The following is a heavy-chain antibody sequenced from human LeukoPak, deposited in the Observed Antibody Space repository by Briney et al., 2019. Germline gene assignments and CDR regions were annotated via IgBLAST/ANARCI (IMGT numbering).Heavy chain of an antibody. V-gene: IGHV4-30-2*01. D-gene: IGHD5-18*01. Sequence: SETLSLTCAVSGGSISSGGYSWSWIRQPPGKGLEWIGYIYHSGSTYYNPSLKSRVTISVDRSKNQFSLKLSSVTAADTAVYYCARDTAMAYYFDYWGQGTLVTVSS. CDR3: ARDTAMAYYFDY. CDR1: GGSISSGGYS. J-gene: IGHJ4*02. CDR2: IYHSGST.